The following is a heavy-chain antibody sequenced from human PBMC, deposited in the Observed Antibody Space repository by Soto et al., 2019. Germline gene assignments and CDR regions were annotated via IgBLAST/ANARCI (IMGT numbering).Heavy chain of an antibody. V-gene: IGHV1-18*04. D-gene: IGHD3-10*01. CDR3: ARAPPPKGPSSGSLGY. Sequence: ASVKVSCKASGYTFTSYGISWVRQAPGQGLEWMGWISAYNGNTNYAQKLQGRVTMTTDTSTSTAYMELRSLRSDDTAVYYCARAPPPKGPSSGSLGYWGQGTLVTVS. CDR1: GYTFTSYG. J-gene: IGHJ4*02. CDR2: ISAYNGNT.